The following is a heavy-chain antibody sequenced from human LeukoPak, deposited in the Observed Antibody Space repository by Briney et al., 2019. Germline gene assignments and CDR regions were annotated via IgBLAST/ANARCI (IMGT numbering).Heavy chain of an antibody. D-gene: IGHD3-22*01. Sequence: SQTLSLTCAISGDSVSSNSATWNRIRQSPSRGLEWLGRTYYRSKWYNGYAVSVKSRITINPDTSKNQFSLQPNSVTPEDTAVYYCARSTSGYLREWGQGTLVTVSS. V-gene: IGHV6-1*01. CDR1: GDSVSSNSAT. CDR2: TYYRSKWYN. J-gene: IGHJ4*02. CDR3: ARSTSGYLRE.